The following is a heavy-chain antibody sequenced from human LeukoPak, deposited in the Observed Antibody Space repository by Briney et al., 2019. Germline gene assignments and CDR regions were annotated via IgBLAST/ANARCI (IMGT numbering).Heavy chain of an antibody. Sequence: ASVKVSCKASGYTFSGYYMHGVREAPGQGLEWMGRINPNSGGTNYAQKFQGRVTMTRDTSISTAYMELSRLRSDDTAVYYCARTVAGDRIDYWGQGTLVTVSS. J-gene: IGHJ4*02. CDR1: GYTFSGYY. CDR2: INPNSGGT. D-gene: IGHD6-19*01. CDR3: ARTVAGDRIDY. V-gene: IGHV1-2*06.